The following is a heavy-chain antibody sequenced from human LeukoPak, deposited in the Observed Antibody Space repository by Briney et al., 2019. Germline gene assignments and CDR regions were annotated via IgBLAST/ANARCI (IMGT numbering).Heavy chain of an antibody. CDR1: GFTFSSFA. J-gene: IGHJ4*02. Sequence: GGSLRLSCAASGFTFSSFAMCWVRQAPGKGLEWVSAISGSGGSTYYADSVKGRFTISRDNSKNTLYLQMNSLRAEDTAVYYCATSYYYDSSGSTTFDYWGQGTLVTVSS. CDR3: ATSYYYDSSGSTTFDY. D-gene: IGHD3-22*01. V-gene: IGHV3-23*01. CDR2: ISGSGGST.